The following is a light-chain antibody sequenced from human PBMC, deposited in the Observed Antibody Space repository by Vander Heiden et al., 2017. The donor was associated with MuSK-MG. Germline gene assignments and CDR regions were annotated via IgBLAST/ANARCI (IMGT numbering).Light chain of an antibody. Sequence: DIQMTQSPSSLSASVADGVTITCRASKSISRYVTWYQQKPRKASKLLIYAAASLQSGVPSRVSGSGSVTDFTPTISSLQPEDFATYYCPQRHRTFGRGTKVEIK. CDR2: AAA. V-gene: IGKV1-39*01. CDR1: KSISRY. CDR3: PQRHRT. J-gene: IGKJ1*01.